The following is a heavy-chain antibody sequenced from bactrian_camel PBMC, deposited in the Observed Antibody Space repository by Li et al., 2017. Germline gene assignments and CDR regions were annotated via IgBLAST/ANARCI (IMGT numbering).Heavy chain of an antibody. Sequence: HVQLVESGGGSVQAGGSLRLSCTRSGDRGCKYDMSLYRRPAPGEELKFVSGIENSGTTAYADSVKGRFTISRDDAKNTVYLRVNSLKPEDTAMYYCAGVRRPPWYGAYCKTGAMDYWGRGTQVTVS. J-gene: IGHJ4*01. CDR1: GDRGCKYD. CDR3: AGVRRPPWYGAYCKTGAMDY. V-gene: IGHV3S53*01. D-gene: IGHD6*01. CDR2: IENSGTT.